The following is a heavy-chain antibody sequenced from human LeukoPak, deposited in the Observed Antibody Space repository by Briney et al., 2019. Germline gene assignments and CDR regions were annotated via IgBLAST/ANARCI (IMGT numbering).Heavy chain of an antibody. J-gene: IGHJ4*02. CDR3: ARDLSNWGFDS. D-gene: IGHD7-27*01. CDR1: RGSISSHY. Sequence: SETLSLTCSVSRGSISSHYWNWIRQPPRKGLEWIGYIYYSGSTTYNPPLKSRVTISVDTSKNQFSLKLNSVTAADTAVYYCARDLSNWGFDSWGQGTLVTVSS. V-gene: IGHV4-59*11. CDR2: IYYSGST.